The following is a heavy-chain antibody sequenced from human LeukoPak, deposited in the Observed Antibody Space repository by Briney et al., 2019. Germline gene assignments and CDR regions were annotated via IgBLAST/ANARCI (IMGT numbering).Heavy chain of an antibody. J-gene: IGHJ6*04. CDR1: GFSFSSYE. CDR2: ISSSGSTI. CDR3: AELGITMIGGV. Sequence: GGSLRLSCEATGFSFSSYEMNWVRQAPGKGLEWVSYISSSGSTIYYADSVKGRFTISRDNAKNSLYLQMNSLRAEDTAVYYCAELGITMIGGVWGKGTTVTISS. D-gene: IGHD3-10*02. V-gene: IGHV3-48*03.